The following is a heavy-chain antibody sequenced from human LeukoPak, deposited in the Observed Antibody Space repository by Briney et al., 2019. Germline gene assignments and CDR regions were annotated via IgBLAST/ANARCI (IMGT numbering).Heavy chain of an antibody. J-gene: IGHJ3*02. CDR1: GFTFSTYA. CDR2: VRGSGSDK. Sequence: GGSLRLSCAVSGFTFSTYAMSWVRQAPGKGLEWVSAVRGSGSDKYYADSVKGRFTISRDNSKNTLYLQMNSLRAGDTAVYYCAREISPSYSFDIWGQGTMVTVSS. CDR3: AREISPSYSFDI. V-gene: IGHV3-23*01. D-gene: IGHD2/OR15-2a*01.